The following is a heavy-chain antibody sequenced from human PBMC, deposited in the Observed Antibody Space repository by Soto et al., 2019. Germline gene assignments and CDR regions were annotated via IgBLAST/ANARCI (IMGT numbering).Heavy chain of an antibody. J-gene: IGHJ4*02. Sequence: ETLSLTCTVSGGSISSYYWSWIRQPPGKGLEWIGYIYYSGSPNYNPSLKSRVTISVDTSKNQFPLKLNSVPAADTAFYYCARRRGNSGNGYYLDFWGQGTLVTVSS. V-gene: IGHV4-59*01. CDR1: GGSISSYY. D-gene: IGHD6-13*01. CDR3: ARRRGNSGNGYYLDF. CDR2: IYYSGSP.